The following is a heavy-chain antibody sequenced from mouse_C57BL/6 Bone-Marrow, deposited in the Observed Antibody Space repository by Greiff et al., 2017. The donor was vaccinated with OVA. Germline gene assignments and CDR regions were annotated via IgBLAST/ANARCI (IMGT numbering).Heavy chain of an antibody. Sequence: EVQLQQSGPELVKPGASVKISCKASGYTFTNYYMNWVKQSHGKSLEWIGDINPNNGGTSYNQKFKGKATLTVDKSSSTAYMELRSLTSEDSAVYYCARSGWLLRFAYWGQGTLVTVSA. CDR3: ARSGWLLRFAY. V-gene: IGHV1-26*01. D-gene: IGHD2-3*01. CDR1: GYTFTNYY. J-gene: IGHJ3*01. CDR2: INPNNGGT.